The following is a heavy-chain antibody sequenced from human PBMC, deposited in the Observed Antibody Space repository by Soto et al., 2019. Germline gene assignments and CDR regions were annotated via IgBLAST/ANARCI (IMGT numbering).Heavy chain of an antibody. D-gene: IGHD3-10*01. CDR2: IYYSGST. J-gene: IGHJ4*02. V-gene: IGHV4-31*03. CDR3: AREVTLVALDY. Sequence: QVQLQESGPGLVKPSQTLSLTCTVSGGSISSGGYYCSWIRQHPGKGLEWIGYIYYSGSTCYNPSLKSRVNISVDTYKNQFSLKRSSVTAADTAVYYCAREVTLVALDYWGQGTLVTVSS. CDR1: GGSISSGGYY.